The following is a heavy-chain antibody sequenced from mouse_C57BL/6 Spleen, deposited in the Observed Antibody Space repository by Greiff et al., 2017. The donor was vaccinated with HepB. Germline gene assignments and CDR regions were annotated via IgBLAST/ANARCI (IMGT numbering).Heavy chain of an antibody. J-gene: IGHJ3*01. CDR2: IYPGSGST. Sequence: QVQLQQPGAELVKPGASVKMSCKASGYTFTSYWITWVKQRPGQGLEWIGDIYPGSGSTNYNEKFKSKATLTVDTSSSTAYMQLSSLTSEDSAVYYCARPSDSSRSFAYWGQGTLVTVSA. D-gene: IGHD3-2*02. V-gene: IGHV1-55*01. CDR3: ARPSDSSRSFAY. CDR1: GYTFTSYW.